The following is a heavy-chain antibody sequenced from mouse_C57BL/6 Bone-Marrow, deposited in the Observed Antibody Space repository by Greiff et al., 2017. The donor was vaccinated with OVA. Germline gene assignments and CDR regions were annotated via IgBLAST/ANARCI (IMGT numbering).Heavy chain of an antibody. J-gene: IGHJ2*01. D-gene: IGHD1-1*01. CDR1: GFTFSDYG. Sequence: EVKLVESGGGLVKPGGSLKLSCAASGFTFSDYGMHWVRQAPEKGLEWVAYISSGSSTIYYADTVKGRFTISRDNAKNTLFLQMTSLRSEDTAMYYCARPGVLRDYFDYWGQGTTLTVSS. V-gene: IGHV5-17*01. CDR2: ISSGSSTI. CDR3: ARPGVLRDYFDY.